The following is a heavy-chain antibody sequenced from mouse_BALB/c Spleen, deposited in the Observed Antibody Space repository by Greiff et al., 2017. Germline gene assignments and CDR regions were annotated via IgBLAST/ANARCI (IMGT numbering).Heavy chain of an antibody. V-gene: IGHV5-15*02. CDR3: ARERYYYAMDY. J-gene: IGHJ4*01. CDR1: GFTFSDYG. CDR2: ISNLAYSI. Sequence: DVMLVESGGGLVQPGGSRKLSCAASGFTFSDYGMAWVRQAPGKGPEWVAFISNLAYSIYYADTVTGRFTISRENAKNTLYLEMSSLRSEDTAMYYCARERYYYAMDYWGQGTSVTVSS.